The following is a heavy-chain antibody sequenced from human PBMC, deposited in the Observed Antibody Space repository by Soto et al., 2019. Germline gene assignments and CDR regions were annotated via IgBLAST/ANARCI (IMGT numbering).Heavy chain of an antibody. CDR1: GFAFSSYA. J-gene: IGHJ5*02. Sequence: GESLKISCAASGFAFSSYAMSWVRQAPGKGLEWVSAISGSGGSTYYADSVKGRFTISRDNSKNTLYLQMNSLRAEDTAVYYCAKVGATMVRGVIIRNWFDPWGQGTLVTVSS. CDR3: AKVGATMVRGVIIRNWFDP. CDR2: ISGSGGST. V-gene: IGHV3-23*01. D-gene: IGHD3-10*01.